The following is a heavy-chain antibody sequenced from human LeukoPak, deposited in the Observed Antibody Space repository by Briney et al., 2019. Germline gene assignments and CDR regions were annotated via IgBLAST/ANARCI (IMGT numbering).Heavy chain of an antibody. CDR1: GFTFSSYS. CDR2: ISSSSSYI. J-gene: IGHJ4*02. Sequence: GGSLRLSCAASGFTFSSYSMNWVRQAPGKGLEWVSSISSSSSYIYYADSVKGRFTISRDNAKNSLYLQMNSLRAEDTAVYYCARAGDYYDSSGPDYWGQGTLVTVSS. V-gene: IGHV3-21*01. D-gene: IGHD3-22*01. CDR3: ARAGDYYDSSGPDY.